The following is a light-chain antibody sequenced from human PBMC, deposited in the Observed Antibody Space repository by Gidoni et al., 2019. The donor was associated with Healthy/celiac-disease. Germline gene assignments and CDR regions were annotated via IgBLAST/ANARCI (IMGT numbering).Light chain of an antibody. CDR3: QQRSNWWT. Sequence: EIVSTQSPATLSLSPGERATLSCRASQSVSSYLAWYQQKPGQAPRLLIYDASNRATGIPARFSGSGSGTDFTITISSLEPEDFAVYYCQQRSNWWTFGQGTKVEIK. J-gene: IGKJ1*01. V-gene: IGKV3-11*01. CDR1: QSVSSY. CDR2: DAS.